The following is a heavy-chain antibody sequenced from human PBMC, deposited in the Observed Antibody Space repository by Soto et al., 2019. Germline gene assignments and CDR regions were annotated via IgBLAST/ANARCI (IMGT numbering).Heavy chain of an antibody. Sequence: SETLSLTCTVSGDSVSSDNYYWTWIRQPPGKGLEWIGYIYNSGTTNYSPSLKGRVTISVDTSKNQFSLNLTSLTAADTAVYYCARRDSGGFYRFFDSWGQGTLVTVSS. CDR3: ARRDSGGFYRFFDS. D-gene: IGHD2-15*01. CDR2: IYNSGTT. V-gene: IGHV4-61*01. J-gene: IGHJ4*02. CDR1: GDSVSSDNYY.